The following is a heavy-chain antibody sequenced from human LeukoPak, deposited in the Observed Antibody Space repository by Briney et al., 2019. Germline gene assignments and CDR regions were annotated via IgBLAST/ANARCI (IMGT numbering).Heavy chain of an antibody. D-gene: IGHD6-19*01. CDR3: AREGWGTYSSGPYYFDY. V-gene: IGHV1-18*04. CDR2: ISAYNGNT. J-gene: IGHJ4*02. Sequence: GASVKVSCMASGYTFTRYGISWVRQAPGQGLEWMGWISAYNGNTNYAQKVQGRVTMTTDTSTSTAYMELRSLRSDDTAVYYCAREGWGTYSSGPYYFDYWGLGTLVTVSS. CDR1: GYTFTRYG.